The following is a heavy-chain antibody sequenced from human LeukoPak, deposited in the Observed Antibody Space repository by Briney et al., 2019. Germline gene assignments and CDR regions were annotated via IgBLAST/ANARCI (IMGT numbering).Heavy chain of an antibody. CDR1: GYTFTSYG. D-gene: IGHD2-15*01. V-gene: IGHV1-18*04. Sequence: ASVKVSCKASGYTFTSYGISWVRQAPGQGLEWMGWISPYNGNTNYAQKLQGRVTMTTDTSTSTAYMGLRSLRSDDTAVYYCARALGYCSGGSCYYIYFDYWGQGTLVTVSS. J-gene: IGHJ4*02. CDR3: ARALGYCSGGSCYYIYFDY. CDR2: ISPYNGNT.